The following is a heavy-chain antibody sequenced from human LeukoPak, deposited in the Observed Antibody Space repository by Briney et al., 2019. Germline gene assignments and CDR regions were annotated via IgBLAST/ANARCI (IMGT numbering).Heavy chain of an antibody. CDR2: ITSSSSYR. J-gene: IGHJ3*02. V-gene: IGHV3-21*01. D-gene: IGHD5-24*01. Sequence: AGSLTLSCAASGFTFSRYSMNWVRQAPGTGLEWVSSITSSSSYRYYADSVKGRFTISRDNDKNSLYLQMNSLRAEDTAVYYCARVGVEMATIQLRAFDIWGQGTMVTVSS. CDR3: ARVGVEMATIQLRAFDI. CDR1: GFTFSRYS.